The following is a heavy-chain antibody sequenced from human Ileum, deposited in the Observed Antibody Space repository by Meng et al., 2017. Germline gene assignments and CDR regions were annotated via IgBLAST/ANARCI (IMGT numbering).Heavy chain of an antibody. CDR3: ARDNIAVAGTENYYFDY. CDR1: GGSISSSSYY. D-gene: IGHD6-19*01. Sequence: SETLSLTCTVSGGSISSSSYYWGWIRQPPGKGLEWIGSIYYSGSTYYNPSLKSRVTISVDTSKNQFSLKLSSVTAADTAVYYCARDNIAVAGTENYYFDYWGQGTLVTGAS. J-gene: IGHJ4*02. V-gene: IGHV4-39*07. CDR2: IYYSGST.